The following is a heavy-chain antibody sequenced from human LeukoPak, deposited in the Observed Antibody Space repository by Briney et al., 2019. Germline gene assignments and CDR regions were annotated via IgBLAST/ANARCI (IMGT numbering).Heavy chain of an antibody. D-gene: IGHD3/OR15-3a*01. V-gene: IGHV3-64D*09. CDR1: GFTLSSHA. CDR3: VRRTGNYFDY. Sequence: PGGSLRLSCSASGFTLSSHAMHWVRQAPGKALEYVSAISYNGGSTYYANSVKDRFTISRDNSKNTLYLPMSSLRPEDTAVFYCVRRTGNYFDYWGQGTLVTVSS. CDR2: ISYNGGST. J-gene: IGHJ4*02.